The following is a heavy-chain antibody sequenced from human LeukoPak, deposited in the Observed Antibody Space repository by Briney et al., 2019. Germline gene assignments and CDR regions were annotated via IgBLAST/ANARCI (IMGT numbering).Heavy chain of an antibody. Sequence: SETLSLTCSVSGGSINSGNYFWSWIRQPAGQGLEWIGRISSSGSTDYNPSLKSRVTISVDTSKNQFSLKLTSVTAADTAVYYCARSHGSGSYYNLNDYWGQGTLVTVSS. V-gene: IGHV4-61*10. D-gene: IGHD3-10*01. CDR3: ARSHGSGSYYNLNDY. CDR1: GGSINSGNYF. CDR2: ISSSGST. J-gene: IGHJ4*02.